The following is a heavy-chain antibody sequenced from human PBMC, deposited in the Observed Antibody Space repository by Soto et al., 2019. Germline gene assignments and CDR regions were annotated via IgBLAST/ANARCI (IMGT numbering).Heavy chain of an antibody. Sequence: GASVKVSCKASGYTFTSYGISWVRQAPGQGLEWMGWISAYNGNTNYAQKLQGRVTMTTDTSTSTAYMELRSLRSDDTAVYYCARDQTGFRYGSGPSGFDPWGQGTLVTVSS. CDR2: ISAYNGNT. J-gene: IGHJ5*02. CDR3: ARDQTGFRYGSGPSGFDP. V-gene: IGHV1-18*01. D-gene: IGHD3-10*01. CDR1: GYTFTSYG.